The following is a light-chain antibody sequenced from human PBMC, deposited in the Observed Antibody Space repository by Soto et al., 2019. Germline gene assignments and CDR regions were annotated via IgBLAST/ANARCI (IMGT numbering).Light chain of an antibody. CDR1: SSNFGSGYD. V-gene: IGLV1-40*01. Sequence: QSVLTQPPSLNGAPGQRVTISCTGSSSNFGSGYDVQWYQQLPGTAPKFLISGNNDRPSGLPDRFSASKSGTSASLAITGLKAEDEADYYGKTYAPSLSAYVFGPGTKVTVL. J-gene: IGLJ1*01. CDR3: KTYAPSLSAYV. CDR2: GNN.